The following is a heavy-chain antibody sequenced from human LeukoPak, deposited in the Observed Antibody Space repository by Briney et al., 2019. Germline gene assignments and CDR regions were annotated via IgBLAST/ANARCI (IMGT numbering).Heavy chain of an antibody. J-gene: IGHJ6*02. D-gene: IGHD6-13*01. CDR3: ARGPWSAAGYNGMDV. V-gene: IGHV3-53*01. Sequence: GGSLRLSCAASGFTVSSSYMSWVRQAPGKGLEWVSVFYSGGKTYYTDSVKGRFTISRDNSKNTLYLQMNSLRGEDTAVYYCARGPWSAAGYNGMDVWGQGTTVTVSS. CDR2: FYSGGKT. CDR1: GFTVSSSY.